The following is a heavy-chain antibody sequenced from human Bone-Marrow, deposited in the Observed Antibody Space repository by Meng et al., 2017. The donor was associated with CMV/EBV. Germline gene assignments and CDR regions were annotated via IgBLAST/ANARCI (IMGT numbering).Heavy chain of an antibody. CDR2: IYTSGST. D-gene: IGHD1-7*01. J-gene: IGHJ6*02. CDR1: GGSISSYY. CDR3: AKMPGTTGRGYYYYRMAV. Sequence: GSLRLSCTVSGGSISSYYWSWIRQPAGKGLEWIGRIYTSGSTNYNPSLKRRVTMSVDTSKNQFSLKLSSVTAADTAVYYWAKMPGTTGRGYYYYRMAVWGQGTTVTVAS. V-gene: IGHV4-4*07.